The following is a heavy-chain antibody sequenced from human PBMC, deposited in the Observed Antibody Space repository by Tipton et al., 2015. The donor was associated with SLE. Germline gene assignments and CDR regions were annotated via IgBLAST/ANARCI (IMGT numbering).Heavy chain of an antibody. J-gene: IGHJ3*02. CDR3: ARDRRERYCGGDCYLDAFDI. D-gene: IGHD2-21*01. CDR1: GYSISSGYY. CDR2: IYHSGST. V-gene: IGHV4-38-2*02. Sequence: TLSLTCAVSGYSISSGYYWGWIRQPPGKGLEWIGSIYHSGSTYYNPSLKSRVTISVDTSKNQFSLKLSSVTAADTAVYYCARDRRERYCGGDCYLDAFDIWGQGTMVTVPS.